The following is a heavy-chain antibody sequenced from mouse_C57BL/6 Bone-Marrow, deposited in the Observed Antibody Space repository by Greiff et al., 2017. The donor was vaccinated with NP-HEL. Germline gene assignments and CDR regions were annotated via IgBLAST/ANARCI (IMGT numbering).Heavy chain of an antibody. Sequence: EVKLVESGGGLVQPGGSLKLSCAASGFTFSDYGMAWVRQAPRKGPEWVAFFSNLAYSIYYADTVTGRFTISTENAKNTLYLEMSRLRSEDTAMYYCARGGLRPYYFDYWGQGTTLTVSS. CDR1: GFTFSDYG. V-gene: IGHV5-15*01. J-gene: IGHJ2*01. CDR3: ARGGLRPYYFDY. CDR2: FSNLAYSI. D-gene: IGHD2-4*01.